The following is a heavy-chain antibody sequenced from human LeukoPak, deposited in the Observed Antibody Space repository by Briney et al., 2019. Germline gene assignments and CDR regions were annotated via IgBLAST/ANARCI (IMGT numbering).Heavy chain of an antibody. CDR2: IGGSGDST. D-gene: IGHD5-24*01. CDR3: ARDGGGGWLQLGYYFDY. J-gene: IGHJ4*02. Sequence: PGGSLRLSCAASGFTFSSHTMSWVRQAPGKGLEWVSAIGGSGDSTYYADSVKGRFTISRDNSKNTLYLQMNSLRAEDTAVYYCARDGGGGWLQLGYYFDYWGQGTLVTVSS. CDR1: GFTFSSHT. V-gene: IGHV3-23*01.